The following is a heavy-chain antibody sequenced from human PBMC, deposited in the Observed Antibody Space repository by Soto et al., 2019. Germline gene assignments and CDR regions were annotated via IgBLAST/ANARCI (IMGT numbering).Heavy chain of an antibody. CDR1: GYTFTSYG. Sequence: ASVKVSCKASGYTFTSYGISWVRQAPGQGLEWMGWISAYNGNTNYAQKLQGRVTMTTDTSTSTAYMELRSLRSDDTAVYYCARGARLFLAVAGLEYFQHWGQGTLVTVSS. CDR2: ISAYNGNT. J-gene: IGHJ1*01. D-gene: IGHD6-19*01. CDR3: ARGARLFLAVAGLEYFQH. V-gene: IGHV1-18*01.